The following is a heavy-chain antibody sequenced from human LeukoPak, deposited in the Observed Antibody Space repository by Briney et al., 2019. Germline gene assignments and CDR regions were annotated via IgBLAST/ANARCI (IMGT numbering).Heavy chain of an antibody. J-gene: IGHJ6*03. CDR2: INWNGGST. V-gene: IGHV3-20*04. CDR1: GFTFDDYG. D-gene: IGHD3-22*01. Sequence: GGSLRLSCAASGFTFDDYGMSWVRQAPGKGLEWVSGINWNGGSTGYADSVKGRFTISRDNAKNSLYLQMNSLRAEDTALYYCARARAHQYDSSGYHQYYYCYMDVWGKGTTVTVSS. CDR3: ARARAHQYDSSGYHQYYYCYMDV.